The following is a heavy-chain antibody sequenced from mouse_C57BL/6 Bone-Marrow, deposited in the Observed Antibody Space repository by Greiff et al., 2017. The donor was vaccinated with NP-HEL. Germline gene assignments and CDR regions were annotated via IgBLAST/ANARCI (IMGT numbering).Heavy chain of an antibody. J-gene: IGHJ2*01. D-gene: IGHD2-13*01. V-gene: IGHV1-19*01. CDR2: INPYNGGT. Sequence: VQLKESGPVLVKPGASVKMSCKASGYTFTDYYMNWVKQSHGKSLEWIGVINPYNGGTSYNQKFKGKATLTVDKSSSTAYMELNSLTSEDSAVYYCAREGGLGDFDYWGQGTTLTVSS. CDR3: AREGGLGDFDY. CDR1: GYTFTDYY.